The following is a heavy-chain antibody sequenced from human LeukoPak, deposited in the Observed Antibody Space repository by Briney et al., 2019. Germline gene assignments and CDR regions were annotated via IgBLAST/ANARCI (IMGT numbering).Heavy chain of an antibody. Sequence: GGSLRLSCAASKFSFSLYNMNWVRQAPGKGLEWVSYISSTGDRIYYADSVRGRFTISRDNAKNTVYLQMSSLRAEDTAVYYCARWYSSGWYSDYWGQGTLVTVSS. D-gene: IGHD6-19*01. CDR2: ISSTGDRI. J-gene: IGHJ4*02. V-gene: IGHV3-21*05. CDR3: ARWYSSGWYSDY. CDR1: KFSFSLYN.